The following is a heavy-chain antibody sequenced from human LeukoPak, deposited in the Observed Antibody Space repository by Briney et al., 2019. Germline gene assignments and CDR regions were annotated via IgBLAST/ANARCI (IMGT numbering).Heavy chain of an antibody. V-gene: IGHV3-23*01. D-gene: IGHD2-21*02. Sequence: GGSLTLSCEASGFTFSSYGTSWVRQAPGKGLEWVSTISSNGAKTYYADSVKGRFTISRDNSKNTLYLQMNSLRAEDTAVYYCAKDSAYCGGDCYWLRSSYFDYWGQGTLVTVSS. CDR3: AKDSAYCGGDCYWLRSSYFDY. J-gene: IGHJ4*02. CDR2: ISSNGAKT. CDR1: GFTFSSYG.